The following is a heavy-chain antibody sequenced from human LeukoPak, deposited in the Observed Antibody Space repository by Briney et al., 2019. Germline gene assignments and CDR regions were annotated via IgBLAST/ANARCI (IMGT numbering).Heavy chain of an antibody. V-gene: IGHV5-51*01. CDR1: GYSFTIYW. Sequence: GESLKISCKGSGYSFTIYWIGWVRQMPGKGLEWMGIIYPGDSDTRYSPSFQGQVTISADKSISTAYLQWSSLKASDTATYYCARRSAVAGDYFFDYWGQGTLVTVSS. CDR2: IYPGDSDT. CDR3: ARRSAVAGDYFFDY. D-gene: IGHD6-19*01. J-gene: IGHJ4*02.